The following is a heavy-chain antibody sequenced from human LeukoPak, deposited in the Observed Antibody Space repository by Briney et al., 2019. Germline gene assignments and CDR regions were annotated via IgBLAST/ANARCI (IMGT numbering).Heavy chain of an antibody. CDR1: GGSFSGYY. CDR3: ASASYGDYVDY. J-gene: IGHJ4*02. CDR2: INHSGST. V-gene: IGHV4-34*01. Sequence: SGTLSLTCAVYGGSFSGYYWSWIRQPPGKGLEWIGEINHSGSTNYNPSLKSRVTISVDTSKNQFSLKLSSVTAADTAVYYCASASYGDYVDYWGQGTLVTVSS. D-gene: IGHD4-17*01.